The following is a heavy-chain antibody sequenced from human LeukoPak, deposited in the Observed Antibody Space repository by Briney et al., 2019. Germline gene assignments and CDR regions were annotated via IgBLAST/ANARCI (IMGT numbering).Heavy chain of an antibody. Sequence: SETLSLTCTVSGGSISSYYWSWIRQPPGKGLEWIGYIYYSGSTNYNPSLKSRVTISVDTSKNQFSLRLSSVTAADTAVYYCARQSGGGDNWFDPWGQGTLVTVSS. CDR3: ARQSGGGDNWFDP. V-gene: IGHV4-59*08. D-gene: IGHD2-21*01. CDR2: IYYSGST. J-gene: IGHJ5*02. CDR1: GGSISSYY.